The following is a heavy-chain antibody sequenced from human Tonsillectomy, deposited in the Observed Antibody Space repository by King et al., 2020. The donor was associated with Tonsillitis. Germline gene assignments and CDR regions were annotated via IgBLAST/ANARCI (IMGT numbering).Heavy chain of an antibody. CDR1: GFTFSSYA. J-gene: IGHJ6*02. CDR2: ISYDGSNK. V-gene: IGHV3-30*04. D-gene: IGHD6-13*01. CDR3: ARWPQLVNYYGMDV. Sequence: VQLVESGGGVVQPGRSLRLSCAASGFTFSSYAMHWVRQAPGKGLEWVAVISYDGSNKYYADSVKGRFTISRDNSKNTLYLQMNSLRAEDTAVYYCARWPQLVNYYGMDVWGQGTTVTVSS.